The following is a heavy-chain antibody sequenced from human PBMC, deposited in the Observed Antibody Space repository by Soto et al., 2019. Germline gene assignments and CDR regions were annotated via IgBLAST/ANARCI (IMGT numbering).Heavy chain of an antibody. J-gene: IGHJ4*02. Sequence: EVQLVESGGGLVQPGGSLRLSCAASGFTVSSNYMSWVRQAPGRGLEWVSVIYTGGSTYYADSARGRFTSSRDNSKNTLYLQMNSLRAEDTAVYCWARGYGGSGRFVYWGQGTLVTVSS. CDR1: GFTVSSNY. CDR2: IYTGGST. CDR3: ARGYGGSGRFVY. V-gene: IGHV3-66*01. D-gene: IGHD4-17*01.